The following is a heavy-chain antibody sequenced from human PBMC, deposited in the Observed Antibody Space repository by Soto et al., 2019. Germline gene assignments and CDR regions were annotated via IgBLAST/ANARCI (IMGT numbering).Heavy chain of an antibody. CDR1: GGSISSSSYY. CDR2: IYYRGST. Sequence: QLQLQESGPGLVKPSETLSLTCTVSGGSISSSSYYWGWIRQPPGKGLEWIGSIYYRGSTYYNPSRQCHLPTXXDXSXXHFPRTLGSVTAADTAVYYCASRRYCDWLPYSFAYWGPGSLVTVSS. D-gene: IGHD3-9*01. J-gene: IGHJ4*02. CDR3: ASRRYCDWLPYSFAY. V-gene: IGHV4-39*02.